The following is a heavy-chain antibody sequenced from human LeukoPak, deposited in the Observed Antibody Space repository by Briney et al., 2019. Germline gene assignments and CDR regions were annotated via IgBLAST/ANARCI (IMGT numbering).Heavy chain of an antibody. Sequence: PGGSLSLSCAASGFTFSSYAMSWVRQAPGKGLEWVSAISGSGGSTYYADSVKGRFTISRDNSKNTLYLQMNSLRAEDTAVYYCAKGETYYYGSGSPTDYWGQGTLVTVSS. V-gene: IGHV3-23*01. CDR3: AKGETYYYGSGSPTDY. CDR2: ISGSGGST. J-gene: IGHJ4*02. CDR1: GFTFSSYA. D-gene: IGHD3-10*01.